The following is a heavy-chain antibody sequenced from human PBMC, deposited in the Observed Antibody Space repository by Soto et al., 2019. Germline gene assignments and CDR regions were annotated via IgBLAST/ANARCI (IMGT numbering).Heavy chain of an antibody. V-gene: IGHV4-59*01. J-gene: IGHJ5*02. Sequence: PSETLSLTCTVSGGSISSYYWSWIRQPPGKGLEWIGYIYYSGSTNYNPSLKSRVTIPVDTSKNQFSLKLSSVTAADTAVYYCARMYYYDSSGYRLNWFDPWGQGTLVTVSS. CDR3: ARMYYYDSSGYRLNWFDP. CDR2: IYYSGST. D-gene: IGHD3-22*01. CDR1: GGSISSYY.